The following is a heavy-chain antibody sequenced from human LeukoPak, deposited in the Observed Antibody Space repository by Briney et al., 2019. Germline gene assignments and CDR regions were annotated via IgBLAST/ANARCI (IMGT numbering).Heavy chain of an antibody. CDR2: IYYSGST. CDR1: GGSISSGGYY. V-gene: IGHV4-31*03. J-gene: IGHJ4*02. Sequence: PSETLSLTCTVSGGSISSGGYYWSWIRQHPGKGLEWLGYIYYSGSTYYNPSLKSRVTISVDTSKNQFSLKLSSVTAADTAVYYCARVFIAAAGYFDYWGQGTLVTVSS. CDR3: ARVFIAAAGYFDY. D-gene: IGHD6-13*01.